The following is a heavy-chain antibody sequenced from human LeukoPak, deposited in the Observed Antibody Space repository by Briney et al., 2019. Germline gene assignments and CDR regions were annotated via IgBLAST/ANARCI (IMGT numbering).Heavy chain of an antibody. CDR2: INIKTGNP. CDR1: GYTFTRYV. J-gene: IGHJ3*02. Sequence: ASVKVSCNASGYTFTRYVMNWLRHAPGQGPEWMGWINIKTGNPTYAQGFTRPFVFSLDTSVSTAHLQISSLKDEDTAVYYCARSGFWTDPPAFDIWGQGTMVTVSS. CDR3: ARSGFWTDPPAFDI. V-gene: IGHV7-4-1*02. D-gene: IGHD3/OR15-3a*01.